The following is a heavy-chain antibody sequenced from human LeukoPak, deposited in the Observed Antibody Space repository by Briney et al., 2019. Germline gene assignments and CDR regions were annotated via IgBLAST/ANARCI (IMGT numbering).Heavy chain of an antibody. D-gene: IGHD3-10*01. CDR3: AKDAGVSRLLWFGELDP. CDR1: RFTFSSYA. J-gene: IGHJ5*02. V-gene: IGHV3-23*01. CDR2: ISGSGGST. Sequence: GGSLRLSCAASRFTFSSYAMSWVRQAPGKGREWVSAISGSGGSTYYADSVKGRFTISRDNSKNTLYLQMNSLRAEDTAVYYCAKDAGVSRLLWFGELDPWGQGTLVTVSS.